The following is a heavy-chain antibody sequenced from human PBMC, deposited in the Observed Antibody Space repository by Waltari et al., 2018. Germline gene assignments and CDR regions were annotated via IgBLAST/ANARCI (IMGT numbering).Heavy chain of an antibody. CDR2: IYHSGST. D-gene: IGHD3-3*01. CDR3: ARSRPYYDFWSGPGDV. V-gene: IGHV4-38-2*02. Sequence: QVQLQESGPGLVKPSETLSLTCTVSGYSISSGYYWGWIRQPPGKGLEWIGSIYHSGSTYYNPSLKSRVTISVDTSKNQFSLKLSSVTAADTAVYYCARSRPYYDFWSGPGDVWGKGTTVTISS. CDR1: GYSISSGYY. J-gene: IGHJ6*04.